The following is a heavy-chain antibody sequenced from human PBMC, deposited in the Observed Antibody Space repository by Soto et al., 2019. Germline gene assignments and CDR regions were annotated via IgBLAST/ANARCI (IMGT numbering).Heavy chain of an antibody. CDR2: MNPNSGNT. V-gene: IGHV1-8*01. CDR3: PRATNYDFWSGYSTEYNCFDP. CDR1: GYTFTSYD. Sequence: ASVKVSCKASGYTFTSYDINWVRQATGQGLEWMGWMNPNSGNTGYAQKFQGRVTMTRNTSISTAYMELSSLRSENTAVYYCPRATNYDFWSGYSTEYNCFDPWGQGTLVAVSS. J-gene: IGHJ5*02. D-gene: IGHD3-3*01.